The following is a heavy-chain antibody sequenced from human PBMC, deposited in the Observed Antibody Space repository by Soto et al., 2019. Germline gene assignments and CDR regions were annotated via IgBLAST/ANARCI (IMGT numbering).Heavy chain of an antibody. CDR1: GGSITDYY. V-gene: IGHV4-59*01. CDR2: IYYNGRP. Sequence: QVQLQESGPGRVKPSETLSLSCTVSGGSITDYYWNWIRQPPGKGLEWIGYIYYNGRPEYNPSLKSRVTVSIDRSKNHFALILNSVTAADTAMYFCARVGKTCGWYWGFDYWGQGTLVTVSS. CDR3: ARVGKTCGWYWGFDY. D-gene: IGHD6-19*01. J-gene: IGHJ4*02.